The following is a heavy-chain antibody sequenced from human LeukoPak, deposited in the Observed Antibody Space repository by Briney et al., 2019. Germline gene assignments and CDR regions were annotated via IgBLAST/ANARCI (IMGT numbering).Heavy chain of an antibody. CDR2: TNTSGGST. CDR1: GFTFSSYA. V-gene: IGHV3-23*01. CDR3: AIMHPYYDGNGYWVQ. J-gene: IGHJ4*02. Sequence: GGSLRLSCAASGFTFSSYAMSWVRQAPGKGLEWVSGTNTSGGSTAYADSVKGRFTISRDNPRNTLYMQMNSLRAEDTALYYCAIMHPYYDGNGYWVQWGQGTLVTVSS. D-gene: IGHD3-22*01.